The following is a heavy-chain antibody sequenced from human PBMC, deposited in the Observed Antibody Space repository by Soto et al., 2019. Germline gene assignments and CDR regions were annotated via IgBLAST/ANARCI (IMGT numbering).Heavy chain of an antibody. J-gene: IGHJ5*02. Sequence: PGGSLRLSCAASGFTFSSYAMSWVRQAPGKGLEWVSAISGSGGSTYYADSVKGRFTISSDNSKNTLYLQMNSLRAEDTAVYYWAKEALYYYGSGSYPFDPWGQGTLVTVSS. CDR1: GFTFSSYA. V-gene: IGHV3-23*01. CDR2: ISGSGGST. D-gene: IGHD3-10*01. CDR3: AKEALYYYGSGSYPFDP.